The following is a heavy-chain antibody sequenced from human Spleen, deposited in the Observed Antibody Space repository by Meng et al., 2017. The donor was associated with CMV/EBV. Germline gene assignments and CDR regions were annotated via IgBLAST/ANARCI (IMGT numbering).Heavy chain of an antibody. D-gene: IGHD3-3*01. Sequence: FSPYGMNWVRQAPGKGLEWVSSISSSSSYIYYADSVKGRFTISRDNAKNSLYLQMNSLRAEDTAVYYCARGPRTTIFGVVIDYWFDSWGQGTLVTVSS. CDR3: ARGPRTTIFGVVIDYWFDS. J-gene: IGHJ5*01. V-gene: IGHV3-21*01. CDR2: ISSSSSYI. CDR1: FSPYG.